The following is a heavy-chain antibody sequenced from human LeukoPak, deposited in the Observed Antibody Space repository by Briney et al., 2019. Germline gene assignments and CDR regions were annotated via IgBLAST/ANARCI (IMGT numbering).Heavy chain of an antibody. J-gene: IGHJ6*03. CDR3: ATIMVRGAQYYYYMDV. CDR1: GYTLTELS. D-gene: IGHD3-10*01. V-gene: IGHV1-24*01. Sequence: ASVKVSCKVSGYTLTELSMHWVRQAPGKGLEWMGGFDPEDGETIYAQKFQGRVTMTEDTSTDTAYMELSSLRSEDTAVYYCATIMVRGAQYYYYMDVWGKGTTVTVSS. CDR2: FDPEDGET.